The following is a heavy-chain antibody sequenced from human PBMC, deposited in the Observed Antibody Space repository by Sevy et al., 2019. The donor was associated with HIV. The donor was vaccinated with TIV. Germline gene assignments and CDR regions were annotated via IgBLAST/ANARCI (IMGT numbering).Heavy chain of an antibody. CDR1: GGSISSYY. J-gene: IGHJ4*02. D-gene: IGHD1-20*01. CDR3: ARSGANWNPENYFDY. CDR2: IYYSGST. V-gene: IGHV4-59*01. Sequence: SETLSLTCTVSGGSISSYYWSWIRQPPGKGLEWIGYIYYSGSTNYNPPLKSRVTISVDTSKNQFPLKLSSVTAADTAVYYCARSGANWNPENYFDYWGQGTLVTVSS.